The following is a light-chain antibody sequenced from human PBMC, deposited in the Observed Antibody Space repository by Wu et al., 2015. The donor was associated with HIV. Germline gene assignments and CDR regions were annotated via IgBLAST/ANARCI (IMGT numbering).Light chain of an antibody. CDR1: QSVGTY. CDR3: HQRSDWPPLT. Sequence: EIVLTQSPDTLSLSPGDRATLSCRASQSVGTYLAWYQQKPGQAPRLLIYDASKRVTGIPARFSGSGSGTDFTLTISSLEPEDFAVYYCHQRSDWPPLTFGGGTKVEIK. V-gene: IGKV3-11*01. CDR2: DAS. J-gene: IGKJ4*01.